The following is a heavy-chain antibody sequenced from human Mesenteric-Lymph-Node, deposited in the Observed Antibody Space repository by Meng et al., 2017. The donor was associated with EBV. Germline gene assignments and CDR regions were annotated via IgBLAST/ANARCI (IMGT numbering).Heavy chain of an antibody. CDR3: ARGTAAIPGWFDP. CDR1: GYTFTSYD. Sequence: QVQVVQSGAGVKKPGASVNVSCKASGYTFTSYDINWVRQATGQGLEWMGWMNPNSGNTGYAQKFQGRVTMTRNTSISTAYMELSSLRSEDTAVYYCARGTAAIPGWFDPWGQGTLVTVSS. V-gene: IGHV1-8*01. D-gene: IGHD2-21*02. J-gene: IGHJ5*02. CDR2: MNPNSGNT.